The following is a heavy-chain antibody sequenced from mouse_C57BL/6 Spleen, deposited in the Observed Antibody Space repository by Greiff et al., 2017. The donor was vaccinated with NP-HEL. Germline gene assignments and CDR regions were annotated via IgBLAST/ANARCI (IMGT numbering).Heavy chain of an antibody. CDR3: ARSGITTVVVPFDY. J-gene: IGHJ2*01. Sequence: QVQLQQSGPELVKPGASVKISCKASGYSFTSYYIHWVKQRPGQGLEWIGWIYPGSGNTKYNEKFKGKATLTADTSSSTAYMQLSSLTSEDSAVYYCARSGITTVVVPFDYWGQGTTLTVSS. CDR2: IYPGSGNT. D-gene: IGHD1-1*01. CDR1: GYSFTSYY. V-gene: IGHV1-66*01.